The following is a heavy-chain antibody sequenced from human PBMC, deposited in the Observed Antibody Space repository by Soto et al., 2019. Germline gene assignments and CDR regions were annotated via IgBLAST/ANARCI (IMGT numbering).Heavy chain of an antibody. CDR2: ISAYNGNT. CDR3: ARVPRSAARYYYYVMDV. CDR1: GYTFTSYG. Sequence: ASVKVSCKASGYTFTSYGISWVRQAPGQGLEWMGWISAYNGNTNYAQKLQGRVTMTTDTSTSTAYMELRSLRSDDTAVYYCARVPRSAARYYYYVMDVWGQGTTVTVSS. J-gene: IGHJ6*02. V-gene: IGHV1-18*01. D-gene: IGHD6-6*01.